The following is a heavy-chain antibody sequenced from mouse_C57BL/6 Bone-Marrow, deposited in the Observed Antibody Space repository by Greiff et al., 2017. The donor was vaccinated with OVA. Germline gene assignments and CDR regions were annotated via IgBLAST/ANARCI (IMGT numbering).Heavy chain of an antibody. CDR1: GYTFTSYG. V-gene: IGHV1-81*01. J-gene: IGHJ1*03. D-gene: IGHD1-1*01. Sequence: VQLQQSGAELARPGASVKLSCKASGYTFTSYGISWVKQRTGQGLEWIGEIYPRSGNTYYNEKFKGKATLTADKSSSTAYMELRSLTSEDSAVYFCASYYGSSYWYFDVWGTGTTVTVSS. CDR3: ASYYGSSYWYFDV. CDR2: IYPRSGNT.